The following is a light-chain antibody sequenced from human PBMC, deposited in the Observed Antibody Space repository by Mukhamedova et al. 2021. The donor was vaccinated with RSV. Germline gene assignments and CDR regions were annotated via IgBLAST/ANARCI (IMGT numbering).Light chain of an antibody. J-gene: IGLJ2*01. CDR3: GTWDTSLSVVV. CDR2: DND. Sequence: VTISCSGGSSNIGRNFVSWYQVVAGTAPKLIIYDNDKRPSGGLGRFFGSKSGTRATLDITGLQTGDEADYYCGTWDTSLSVVVFG. CDR1: SSNIGRNF. V-gene: IGLV1-51*01.